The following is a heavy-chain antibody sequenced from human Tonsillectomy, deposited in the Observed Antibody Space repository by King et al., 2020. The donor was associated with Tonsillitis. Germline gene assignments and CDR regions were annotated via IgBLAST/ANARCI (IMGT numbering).Heavy chain of an antibody. D-gene: IGHD2-2*01. Sequence: QLVQSGGDLVQPGGSLRLSCAASGFTFSDFWMSWVRQAPGKGLEWGANIEQDGGETDYVDSVKGRFTISRDNAKNSLYLQMNSLRAEDTAVYYCATGRAAMEYWGQGTLVTVSS. V-gene: IGHV3-7*01. CDR3: ATGRAAMEY. CDR2: IEQDGGET. J-gene: IGHJ4*02. CDR1: GFTFSDFW.